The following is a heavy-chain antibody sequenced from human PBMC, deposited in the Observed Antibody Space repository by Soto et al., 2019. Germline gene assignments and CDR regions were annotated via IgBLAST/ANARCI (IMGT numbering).Heavy chain of an antibody. Sequence: SETLSLTCTVSGGSISSYYWSWIRQPPGKGLEWIGYIYYSGSTNYNPSLKSRVTISADTSKNQISLKVSSVTAADTAVYYCARGYCTGGSCYRPGFDYWGQGTLVTVSS. J-gene: IGHJ4*02. D-gene: IGHD2-15*01. CDR1: GGSISSYY. CDR3: ARGYCTGGSCYRPGFDY. V-gene: IGHV4-59*01. CDR2: IYYSGST.